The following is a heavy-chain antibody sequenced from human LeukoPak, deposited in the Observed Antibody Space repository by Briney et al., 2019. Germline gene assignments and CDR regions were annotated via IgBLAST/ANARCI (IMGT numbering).Heavy chain of an antibody. V-gene: IGHV4-59*02. CDR1: GGSVNKWY. CDR2: IYYDGST. CDR3: ARDNWGLRHSDL. J-gene: IGHJ2*01. Sequence: KSSETLSLTCSVSGGSVNKWYWSWIRQPPGKGLEWIGYIYYDGSTNYNPSLKNRVTISVDTSNNQFSLKLSSVTAADTAMYYCARDNWGLRHSDLWGRGTLVTVSS. D-gene: IGHD2-21*01.